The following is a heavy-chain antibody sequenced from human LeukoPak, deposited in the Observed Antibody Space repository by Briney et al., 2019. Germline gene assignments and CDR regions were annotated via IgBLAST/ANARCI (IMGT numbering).Heavy chain of an antibody. J-gene: IGHJ4*02. Sequence: GGSLRLSCAASGFDFSGFYMHWVRQASGRGLEWVGLIRRKPSSYTTVYAASVKGRFTISRDDSKNTAYLQMNSLKAEDTAVYYCIRQECSGGSCSYVDYWGQGTLVTVSS. CDR2: IRRKPSSYTT. CDR3: IRQECSGGSCSYVDY. D-gene: IGHD2-15*01. V-gene: IGHV3-73*01. CDR1: GFDFSGFY.